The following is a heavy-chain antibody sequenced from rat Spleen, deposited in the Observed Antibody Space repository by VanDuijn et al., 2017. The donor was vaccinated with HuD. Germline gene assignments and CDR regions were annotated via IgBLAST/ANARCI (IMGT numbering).Heavy chain of an antibody. Sequence: EVQLQESGPGLVKPSQSLSLTCSVTGYSITSSYRWYWIRKFPGNKLECMGYINSAGNTNSNPSLKSRISITRDTSKKQFFLQVNSVTTEDTATYYCARSDYSSYGDFDYWGQGVMVTVSS. CDR2: INSAGNT. CDR1: GYSITSSYR. CDR3: ARSDYSSYGDFDY. V-gene: IGHV3-3*01. J-gene: IGHJ2*01. D-gene: IGHD1-2*01.